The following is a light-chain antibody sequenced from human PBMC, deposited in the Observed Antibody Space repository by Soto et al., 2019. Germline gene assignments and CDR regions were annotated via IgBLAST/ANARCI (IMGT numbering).Light chain of an antibody. CDR1: NSDVGSHNF. V-gene: IGLV2-23*01. CDR3: CSLTNGATWV. J-gene: IGLJ3*02. Sequence: QSALTQPASVSGSPGQSITISCTGTNSDVGSHNFVSWYQQYPGKAPKLLIYEASKRPSGLSNPFSGSKSGNTASLTISGLQAEDEADYYCCSLTNGATWVFGGGTKLTVL. CDR2: EAS.